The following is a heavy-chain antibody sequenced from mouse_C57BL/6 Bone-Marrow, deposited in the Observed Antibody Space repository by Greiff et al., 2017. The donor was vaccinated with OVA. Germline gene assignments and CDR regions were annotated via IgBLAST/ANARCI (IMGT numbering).Heavy chain of an antibody. J-gene: IGHJ3*01. CDR3: ARCYYGSPWFAY. Sequence: VKLQESGAELARPGASVKLSCKASGYTFTSYGISWVKQRTGQGLEWIGEIYPRSGNTYYNEKFKGKATLTADKSSSTAYMELRSLTSEDSAVYFCARCYYGSPWFAYWGQGTLVTVSA. D-gene: IGHD1-1*01. CDR2: IYPRSGNT. CDR1: GYTFTSYG. V-gene: IGHV1-81*01.